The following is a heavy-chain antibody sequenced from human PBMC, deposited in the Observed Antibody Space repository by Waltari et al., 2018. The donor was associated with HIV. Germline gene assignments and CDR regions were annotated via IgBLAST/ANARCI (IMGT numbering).Heavy chain of an antibody. CDR1: GFTFSSYW. CDR2: SNSDAIST. J-gene: IGHJ4*02. V-gene: IGHV3-74*01. Sequence: EVQLVESGGGLVQPGGSLRLSCAASGFTFSSYWMHWVRQAPGKGLVWVSRSNSDAISTSYADSVKGGFTISRDNANNTVYLQMNSLRAEDTALYYCASLYNYGWGSPPPFDYWGQGTLVTVSS. CDR3: ASLYNYGWGSPPPFDY. D-gene: IGHD3-16*01.